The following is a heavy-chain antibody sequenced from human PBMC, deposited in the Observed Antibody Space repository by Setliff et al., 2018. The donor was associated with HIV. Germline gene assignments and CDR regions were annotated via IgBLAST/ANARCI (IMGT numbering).Heavy chain of an antibody. CDR1: GGAFSSYA. CDR2: IIPVFDTA. V-gene: IGHV1-69*13. CDR3: ARDAGYIGSSWDR. J-gene: IGHJ4*02. D-gene: IGHD5-12*01. Sequence: SVKVSCKASGGAFSSYAINRVRQAPGQGLEWMGGIIPVFDTANYAQKFQGRVTITADESTSTVYMELRSLTSKDTAMYYCARDAGYIGSSWDRWGQGTLVTVSS.